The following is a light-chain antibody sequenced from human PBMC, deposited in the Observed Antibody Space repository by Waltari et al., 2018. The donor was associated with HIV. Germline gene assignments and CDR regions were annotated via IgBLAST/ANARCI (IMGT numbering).Light chain of an antibody. V-gene: IGLV1-44*01. J-gene: IGLJ3*02. Sequence: QSVLTQPPSASGTPGQRVTISCSGSRSTIGINTVSWYQQLPGTAPKLFIYSNNQRPSGVPDRFSGSKSGTSASLAISGLQSEDEADYYCAAWDDSLNGWVFGGGTKLTVV. CDR3: AAWDDSLNGWV. CDR1: RSTIGINT. CDR2: SNN.